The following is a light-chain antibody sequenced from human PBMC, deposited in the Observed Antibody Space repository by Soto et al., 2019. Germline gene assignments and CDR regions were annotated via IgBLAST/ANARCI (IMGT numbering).Light chain of an antibody. CDR2: DAS. CDR1: QSVSDY. Sequence: EIVLTQSPATLSLSPGERATLSCRASQSVSDYLAWYQQKPGQAPRLLIYDASNRATGVPARFSGSGSGTDFTFTISRLEPEDFAVYYCQQYDSSPWTFGLGITVEI. CDR3: QQYDSSPWT. J-gene: IGKJ1*01. V-gene: IGKV3-11*01.